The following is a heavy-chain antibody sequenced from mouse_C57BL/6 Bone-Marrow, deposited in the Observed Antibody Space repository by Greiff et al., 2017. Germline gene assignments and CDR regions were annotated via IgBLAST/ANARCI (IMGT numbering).Heavy chain of an antibody. CDR3: ARCPWFAY. CDR2: INPGRGGT. V-gene: IGHV1-54*01. J-gene: IGHJ3*01. Sequence: QVQLQQSGAELVRPGTSVKVSCKASGYAFTNYLIEWVKQRPGQGLEWIGVINPGRGGTNYNEKFKGKATLTADKSSSTAYMQLSSLTSEDSAVYFCARCPWFAYWGQGTLVTVSA. CDR1: GYAFTNYL.